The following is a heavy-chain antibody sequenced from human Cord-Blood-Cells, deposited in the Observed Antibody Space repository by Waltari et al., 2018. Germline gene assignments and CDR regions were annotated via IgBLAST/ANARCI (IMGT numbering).Heavy chain of an antibody. CDR2: IYYSGST. V-gene: IGHV4-39*01. CDR3: ARIGTMVRGVARAFDI. CDR1: GGSISSSSYY. Sequence: QLQLQESGPGLVKPSETLSLTCTVSGGSISSSSYYWGWIRQPPGKGLEWIGSIYYSGSTYYNPSLKSRGTISVDTSKNQFSLKLSSVTAADTAVYYCARIGTMVRGVARAFDIWGQGTMVTVSS. J-gene: IGHJ3*02. D-gene: IGHD3-10*01.